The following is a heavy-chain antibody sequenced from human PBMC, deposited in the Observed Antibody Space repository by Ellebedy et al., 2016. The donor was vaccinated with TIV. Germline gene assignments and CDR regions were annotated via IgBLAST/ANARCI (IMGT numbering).Heavy chain of an antibody. V-gene: IGHV1-3*01. Sequence: AASVKVSCKASGYTFTSYAMHWVRQAPGQRLEWMGWINSGNGNTTYSQKFQGRVTISRDTSASTAYMELSSLRSEDTAVYYCARYFSGGSCYSFAFDIWGQGPMVTGSS. D-gene: IGHD2-15*01. J-gene: IGHJ3*02. CDR1: GYTFTSYA. CDR3: ARYFSGGSCYSFAFDI. CDR2: INSGNGNT.